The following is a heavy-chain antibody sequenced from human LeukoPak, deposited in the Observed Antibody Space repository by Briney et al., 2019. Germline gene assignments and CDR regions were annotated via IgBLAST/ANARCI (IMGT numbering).Heavy chain of an antibody. CDR2: ISGNGVGT. Sequence: KPGGSLRLSCAASGFTFSRNAMNWVRQAPGKGLEWIASISGNGVGTYYADSVKGRFNISRDNSKNTLYLQMTSLRTEDTAVYHCAKDANYFDSGSYLIPFDFWGQGTLVTVSS. J-gene: IGHJ4*02. CDR1: GFTFSRNA. V-gene: IGHV3-23*01. CDR3: AKDANYFDSGSYLIPFDF. D-gene: IGHD3-22*01.